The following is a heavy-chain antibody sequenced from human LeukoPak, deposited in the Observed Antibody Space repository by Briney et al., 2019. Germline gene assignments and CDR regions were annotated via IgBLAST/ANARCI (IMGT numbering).Heavy chain of an antibody. CDR3: AREGILTGYGCFDY. J-gene: IGHJ4*02. V-gene: IGHV3-74*01. CDR1: GFTFSSYW. D-gene: IGHD3-9*01. CDR2: INSDGSST. Sequence: PGGSLRLSCAASGFTFSSYWMHWVRQAPGKGLVWVSRINSDGSSTSYADSVKGRFTISRDNAKNSLYLQMNSLRAEDTAVYYCAREGILTGYGCFDYWGQGTLVTVSS.